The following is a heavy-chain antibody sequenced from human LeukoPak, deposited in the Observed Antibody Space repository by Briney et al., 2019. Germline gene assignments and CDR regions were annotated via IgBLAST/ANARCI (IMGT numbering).Heavy chain of an antibody. D-gene: IGHD2-2*01. CDR2: IYYTGST. CDR3: ARDLQVPAANDAFDI. V-gene: IGHV4-39*07. Sequence: PSETLSLTCTVSGGSISSSSYYWGWIRQPPGKRLEWIGSIYYTGSTYYNPSLKSRVTISVDTSKNQFSLKLSSVTAADTAVYYCARDLQVPAANDAFDIWGQGTMVTVSS. J-gene: IGHJ3*02. CDR1: GGSISSSSYY.